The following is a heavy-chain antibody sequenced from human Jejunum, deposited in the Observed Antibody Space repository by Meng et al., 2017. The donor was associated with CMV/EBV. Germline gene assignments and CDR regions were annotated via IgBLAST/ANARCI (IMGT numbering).Heavy chain of an antibody. CDR1: FNSCG. Sequence: FNSCGMTWVRQAPGKGLEWVSGISTSGDTRNYADSVKGRFTISRDNSKNTLYLQMNDLRVEDTAVYYCAKDLPWTYDSTTPKHYWGQGTLVTVSS. CDR2: ISTSGDTR. J-gene: IGHJ4*02. CDR3: AKDLPWTYDSTTPKHY. D-gene: IGHD3-22*01. V-gene: IGHV3-23*01.